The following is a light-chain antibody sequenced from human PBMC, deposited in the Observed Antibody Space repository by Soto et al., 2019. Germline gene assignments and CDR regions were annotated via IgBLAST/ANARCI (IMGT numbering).Light chain of an antibody. CDR2: DVS. J-gene: IGLJ2*01. Sequence: QSALTQPASVSGSPGQSITISCTGTSSDVGGYNYVSWYQQHPGKAPKLMIYDVSNWPSGVSNRFSGSKSGNTASLTISGLQAEDEADYYRSSYTSSSTLVFGGGTKLTVL. CDR3: SSYTSSSTLV. CDR1: SSDVGGYNY. V-gene: IGLV2-14*01.